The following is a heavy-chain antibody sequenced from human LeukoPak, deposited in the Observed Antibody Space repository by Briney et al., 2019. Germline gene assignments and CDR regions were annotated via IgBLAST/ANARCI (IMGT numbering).Heavy chain of an antibody. CDR2: IKSKTDGGTT. CDR3: TVTYYYYYMDV. J-gene: IGHJ6*03. D-gene: IGHD2-21*02. V-gene: IGHV3-15*01. Sequence: KTGGSLRLSCAASGFTFSNAWMSWVRQAPGKGLEWVGRIKSKTDGGTTDYAAPVKGRFTISRDDSKNTLYLQMNSLKTEDTAVYYCTVTYYYYYMDVWGKGTTVTVSS. CDR1: GFTFSNAW.